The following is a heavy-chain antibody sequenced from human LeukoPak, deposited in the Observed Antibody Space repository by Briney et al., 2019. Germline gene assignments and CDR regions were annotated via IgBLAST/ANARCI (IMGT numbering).Heavy chain of an antibody. CDR3: ARDISTS. D-gene: IGHD2/OR15-2a*01. CDR2: ISSSRSTI. CDR1: GFTFSSYH. V-gene: IGHV3-48*01. J-gene: IGHJ5*02. Sequence: PGGSLRLSCAASGFTFSSYHMNWVRQAPGKGLEWVAYISSSRSTIYYADPVKGRFTISRDNAKNSLYLQMNSLRAEDTAVYYCARDISTSWGQGTLVTVSS.